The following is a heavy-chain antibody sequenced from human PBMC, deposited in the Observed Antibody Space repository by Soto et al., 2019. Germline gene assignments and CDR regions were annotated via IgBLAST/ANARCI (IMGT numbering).Heavy chain of an antibody. CDR2: ISGSGGST. CDR1: GFTFSSYA. D-gene: IGHD3-3*01. V-gene: IGHV3-23*01. J-gene: IGHJ4*02. CDR3: AKDRITIFGVVDGPFDY. Sequence: EVQLLESGGGLVQPGGSLRLSCAASGFTFSSYAMSWVRQAPGKGLEWVSAISGSGGSTYYADSVKGRFTISRDNSKNTLYLQRNSMRAEDTAVYYCAKDRITIFGVVDGPFDYWGQGTLVTVSS.